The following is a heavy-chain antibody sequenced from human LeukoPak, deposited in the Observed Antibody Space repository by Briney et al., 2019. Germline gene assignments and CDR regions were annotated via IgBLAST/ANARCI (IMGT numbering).Heavy chain of an antibody. CDR2: IYSNGIT. CDR1: GGSIFSYY. CDR3: ARRAYYDSSGYYPASGYFDL. Sequence: SETLSLTCTVSGGSIFSYYFNWLRQPPGKGLEWVGYIYSNGITSYNPSLRSRSTISIATSKNQFSLRLTSVTAADTATYYCARRAYYDSSGYYPASGYFDLWGRGTLVTVSS. J-gene: IGHJ2*01. V-gene: IGHV4-4*09. D-gene: IGHD3-22*01.